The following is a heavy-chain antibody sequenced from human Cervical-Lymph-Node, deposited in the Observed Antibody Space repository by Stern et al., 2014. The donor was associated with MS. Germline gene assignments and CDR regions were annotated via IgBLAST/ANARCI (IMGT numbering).Heavy chain of an antibody. D-gene: IGHD2/OR15-2a*01. Sequence: QVQLQESGPGLVKPSETLSLTCTVSGDSISSSLYFWGWIRQPPGKGLEWIGGVFYIGTTSYTPSLKSRLPISVDTSKNRFPLTLGSVTAADTAVYFCARSLGYFYMLDSWGQGALVTVSS. J-gene: IGHJ4*02. CDR2: VFYIGTT. V-gene: IGHV4-39*01. CDR1: GDSISSSLYF. CDR3: ARSLGYFYMLDS.